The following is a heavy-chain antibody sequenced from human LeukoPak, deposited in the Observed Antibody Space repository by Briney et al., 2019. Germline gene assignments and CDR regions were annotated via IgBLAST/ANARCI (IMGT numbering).Heavy chain of an antibody. CDR2: INPNSGGT. CDR3: ARGDRAFDV. V-gene: IGHV1-2*02. D-gene: IGHD2-21*02. Sequence: AASVKVSCKASGYTFTGYYMHWVRQAPGQGLEWMGWINPNSGGTTYAQKFQGRVTMTTDTISTTVYMELRSLRFDDTAVYYCARGDRAFDVWGQGTMVTVSS. J-gene: IGHJ3*01. CDR1: GYTFTGYY.